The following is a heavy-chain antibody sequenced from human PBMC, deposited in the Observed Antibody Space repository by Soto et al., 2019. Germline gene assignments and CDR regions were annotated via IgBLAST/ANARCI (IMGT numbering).Heavy chain of an antibody. CDR1: GFTVSSNY. Sequence: EVQLVESGGGLVQPGGSLRLSCAASGFTVSSNYMSWVRQAPGKGLEWVSVIYSGGSTYYADSVKGRFTISRDNSKNTLYLQMNSLRAEDTAVYYCARGTGRFTPLHWNYYYYYYMDVWGKGTTVTVSS. CDR3: ARGTGRFTPLHWNYYYYYYMDV. J-gene: IGHJ6*03. D-gene: IGHD3-9*01. CDR2: IYSGGST. V-gene: IGHV3-66*01.